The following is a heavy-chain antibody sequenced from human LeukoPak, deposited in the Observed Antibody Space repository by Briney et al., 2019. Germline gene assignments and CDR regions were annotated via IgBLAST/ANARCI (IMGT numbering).Heavy chain of an antibody. J-gene: IGHJ3*02. D-gene: IGHD1-26*01. CDR1: GYSFTSYW. CDR3: ALTMAYSGSYYGAINAFDI. Sequence: GESLKISCKGSGYSFTSYWIGWVRQMPGKGLEWMGIIYPGDSDTRYSPSFQGQVTISADKSISTAYLQWSSLKASDTAMYYCALTMAYSGSYYGAINAFDIWGQGTMVTVSS. CDR2: IYPGDSDT. V-gene: IGHV5-51*01.